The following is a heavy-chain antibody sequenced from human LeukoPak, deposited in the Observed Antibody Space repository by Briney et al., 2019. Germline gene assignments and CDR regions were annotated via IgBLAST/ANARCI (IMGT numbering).Heavy chain of an antibody. CDR3: ATDRNLEDCRSSSCYGVWAFNV. D-gene: IGHD2-2*01. CDR1: GGTFTSHT. V-gene: IGHV1-69*05. J-gene: IGHJ3*01. CDR2: TIPFLGAA. Sequence: SVKVSCKASGGTFTSHTITWVRQASGQGLEWMGGTIPFLGAAHTAQKFQGRVTITTDESTDTVYLELSSLRSEDTAVYYCATDRNLEDCRSSSCYGVWAFNVWGQGTMVTVSS.